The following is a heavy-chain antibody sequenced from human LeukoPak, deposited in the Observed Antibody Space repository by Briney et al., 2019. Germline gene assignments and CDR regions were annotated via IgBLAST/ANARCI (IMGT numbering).Heavy chain of an antibody. CDR1: GFTFGDYA. Sequence: GGPLRLSCTASGFTFGDYAMTWVRQAPGKGLEWVGFIRSEAYGGTPEYAASVKGRFTISRDDSKSIAYLQMNSLKTEDTAVHYCTRDQTPYYWGQGTLVTVSS. J-gene: IGHJ4*02. V-gene: IGHV3-49*04. CDR2: IRSEAYGGTP. CDR3: TRDQTPYY.